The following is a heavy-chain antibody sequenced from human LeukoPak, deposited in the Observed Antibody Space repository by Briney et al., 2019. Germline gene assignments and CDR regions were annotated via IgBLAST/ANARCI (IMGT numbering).Heavy chain of an antibody. CDR3: ASEYEDAFDI. Sequence: SQTLSLTCAVSGGSISSGGYSWSWIRQPPGKGLEWIGYIYHSGSTYYNPSLKSRVTISVDRSKNQFSLKLSSETAADTAVYYCASEYEDAFDIWGQGTMVTVSS. V-gene: IGHV4-30-2*01. CDR2: IYHSGST. D-gene: IGHD3-3*01. J-gene: IGHJ3*02. CDR1: GGSISSGGYS.